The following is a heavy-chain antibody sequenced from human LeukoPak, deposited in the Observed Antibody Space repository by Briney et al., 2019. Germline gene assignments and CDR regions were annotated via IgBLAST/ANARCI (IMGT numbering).Heavy chain of an antibody. D-gene: IGHD6-13*01. V-gene: IGHV4-59*12. J-gene: IGHJ4*02. CDR3: ARAPAAAGTVDY. CDR2: IYYSGTT. Sequence: SETLSLTCTVSGASISSSYWSWIRQPPGKGLEWIGYIYYSGTTKYNPSLKSRVTISIDTSKNQFSLKVNSVTAADTAVYYCARAPAAAGTVDYWGQGILVTVSS. CDR1: GASISSSY.